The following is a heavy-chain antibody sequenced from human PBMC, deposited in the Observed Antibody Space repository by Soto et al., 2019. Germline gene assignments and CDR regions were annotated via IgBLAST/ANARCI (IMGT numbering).Heavy chain of an antibody. J-gene: IGHJ4*01. D-gene: IGHD6-6*01. CDR3: SRGTSIPASGEY. Sequence: QVQLVQSGAEVKKPGASLKVSCKASGYTFTNYGINWVRQAPGQGLEWLGWVSAYNGERRYAQRVQASVIMTTDTSTTTAYMELRSLRSDDTAVYYCSRGTSIPASGEYWGQGTLVTVSS. CDR1: GYTFTNYG. V-gene: IGHV1-18*01. CDR2: VSAYNGER.